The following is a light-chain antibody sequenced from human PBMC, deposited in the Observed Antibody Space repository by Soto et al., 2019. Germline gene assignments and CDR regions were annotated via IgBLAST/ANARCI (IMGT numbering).Light chain of an antibody. CDR3: QHYDTSPPGFS. CDR2: GAS. Sequence: EILLTQSPGTLSLSPGERATLSCRASQSVTSTYLAWYQQRPGQAPKLLMDGASTRATGIPDRFSGSGSGTDFTLTISSLEPEDVAVYYCQHYDTSPPGFSFGPGTKVEIK. V-gene: IGKV3-20*01. J-gene: IGKJ3*01. CDR1: QSVTSTY.